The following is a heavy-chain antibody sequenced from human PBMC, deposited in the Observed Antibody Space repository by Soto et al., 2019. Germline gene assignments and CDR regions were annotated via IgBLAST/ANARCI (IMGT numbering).Heavy chain of an antibody. V-gene: IGHV2-5*01. CDR3: ARLLSAALFSYDL. Sequence: QITLKESGPTLVKPTQTLTLTCTLSGFSHSTSGVAVGWIRQPPGQALEWLGHIYWNDDKYYSTSLKSRLSLSKDTSKNQVVLTMTIVDPLDTGTYYCARLLSAALFSYDLWGQGTLVTVSS. D-gene: IGHD1-26*01. J-gene: IGHJ5*02. CDR2: IYWNDDK. CDR1: GFSHSTSGVA.